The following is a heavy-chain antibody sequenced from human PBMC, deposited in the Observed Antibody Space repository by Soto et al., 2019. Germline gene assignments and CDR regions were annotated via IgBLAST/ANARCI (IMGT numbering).Heavy chain of an antibody. CDR3: ATMGTPATGLYYFDY. V-gene: IGHV4-30-4*08. CDR2: ISYSGST. Sequence: SETLSLTCTVSGGSISSSFYYWGWIRQPPGKGLEWIGFISYSGSTYYSLSLKSRVTISVDTSKNQFSLNLSFVTAADTAVYYCATMGTPATGLYYFDYWGQGTLVTVSS. CDR1: GGSISSSFYY. D-gene: IGHD5-18*01. J-gene: IGHJ4*02.